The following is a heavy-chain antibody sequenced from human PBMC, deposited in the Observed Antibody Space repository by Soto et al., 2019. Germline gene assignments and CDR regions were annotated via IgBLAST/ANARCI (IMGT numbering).Heavy chain of an antibody. CDR2: IYYSGST. Sequence: PSETLSLTCTVSGGSISSYYWSWIRQPPGKGLEWIGYIYYSGSTNYNPSLKSRVTISVDTSKNQFSLKLSSVTAADTAVYYCARSVLLSFGEDAYYMDVWGKGTTVTVSS. D-gene: IGHD3-10*01. CDR1: GGSISSYY. V-gene: IGHV4-59*08. CDR3: ARSVLLSFGEDAYYMDV. J-gene: IGHJ6*03.